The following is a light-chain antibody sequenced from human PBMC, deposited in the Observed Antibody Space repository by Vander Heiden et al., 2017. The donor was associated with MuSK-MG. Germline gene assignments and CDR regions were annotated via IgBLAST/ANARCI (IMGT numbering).Light chain of an antibody. CDR2: DAS. J-gene: IGKJ4*01. CDR3: QQRST. CDR1: QDISNY. Sequence: DIHMTQSPSSLSASVGDRVTITCQASQDISNYLNWYQQKPGKAPKLLIYDASNLETGVPSRFSGSGSGTDFTFTISSLQPEDIATYYCQQRSTFGGGTKVEIK. V-gene: IGKV1-33*01.